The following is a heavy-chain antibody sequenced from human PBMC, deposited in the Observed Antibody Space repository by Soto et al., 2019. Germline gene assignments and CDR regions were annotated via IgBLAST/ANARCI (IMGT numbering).Heavy chain of an antibody. CDR1: GGSISTRNYS. CDR2: IYYSGTT. J-gene: IGHJ4*02. CDR3: ATFLVPPRRHTDIDF. D-gene: IGHD2-21*02. V-gene: IGHV4-39*01. Sequence: SETLSLTCTVHGGSISTRNYSWGWVRPPPGQGLDWIGNIYYSGTTYYNPSLTSRVTISVDTSTNQFSLKLNSVTAADTAVYYCATFLVPPRRHTDIDFWGPRTLVTGSS.